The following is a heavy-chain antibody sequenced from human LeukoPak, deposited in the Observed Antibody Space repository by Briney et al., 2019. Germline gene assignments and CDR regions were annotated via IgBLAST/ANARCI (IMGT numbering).Heavy chain of an antibody. J-gene: IGHJ4*02. CDR3: AKDGMRYYYDSSGYGVFTV. Sequence: GRSLRLSCAASGFTFSSYGMHWVRQAPGKGLEWVAVISYDGSNKYYADSVKGRFTISRDNSKNTLYLQMNSLRAEDTAVYYCAKDGMRYYYDSSGYGVFTVWGQGTLVTVSS. CDR2: ISYDGSNK. V-gene: IGHV3-30*18. D-gene: IGHD3-22*01. CDR1: GFTFSSYG.